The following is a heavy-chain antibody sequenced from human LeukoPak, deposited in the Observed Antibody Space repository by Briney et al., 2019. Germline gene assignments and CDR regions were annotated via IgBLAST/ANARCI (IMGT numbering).Heavy chain of an antibody. J-gene: IGHJ4*02. CDR3: AREGSYPPI. CDR2: ISAYNGNT. V-gene: IGHV1-18*01. D-gene: IGHD1-26*01. CDR1: GYSFTSYG. Sequence: GESLKISCKGSGYSFTSYGISWVRQAPGQGLEWMGWISAYNGNTNYAQKLQGRVTMTTDTSTSTAYMELRSLRSDDTAVYYCAREGSYPPIWGQGTLVTVSS.